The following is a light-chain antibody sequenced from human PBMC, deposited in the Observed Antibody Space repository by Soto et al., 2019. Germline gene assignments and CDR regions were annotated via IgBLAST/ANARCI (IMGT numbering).Light chain of an antibody. CDR1: SSDVGGYNY. J-gene: IGLJ2*01. CDR3: SSYTSSSIL. CDR2: DVS. V-gene: IGLV2-14*01. Sequence: QSALTQPASVSGSPGQSITISCTGTSSDVGGYNYVSWYQQHPGKAPKLMIYDVSNRPSGVSNRFSGSKSGNTASLTISGLQAEDEADYYCSSYTSSSILFGGVTQLTVL.